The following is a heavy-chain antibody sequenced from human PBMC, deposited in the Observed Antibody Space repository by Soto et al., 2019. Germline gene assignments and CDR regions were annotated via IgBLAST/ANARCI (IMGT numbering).Heavy chain of an antibody. CDR2: IYYSGST. CDR3: AREFGVDYYYGMXV. D-gene: IGHD3-16*01. J-gene: IGHJ6*02. CDR1: GGSISSGDYY. Sequence: SETLSLTCTVSGGSISSGDYYWSWIRQPPGKGLEWIGYIYYSGSTYYNPSLKSRVTISVDTSKNQFSLKLSSVTAADTAVYYCAREFGVDYYYGMXVWGQGTTVTVSS. V-gene: IGHV4-30-4*01.